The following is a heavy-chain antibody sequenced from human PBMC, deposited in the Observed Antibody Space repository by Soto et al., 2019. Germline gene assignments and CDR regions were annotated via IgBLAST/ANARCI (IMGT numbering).Heavy chain of an antibody. CDR2: IYYSGST. J-gene: IGHJ3*02. CDR1: GGSISSSSYY. V-gene: IGHV4-39*07. CDR3: ARDRLRPGDHDAFDI. D-gene: IGHD7-27*01. Sequence: SETLSLTCTVSGGSISSSSYYWGWIRQPPGKGLEWIGSIYYSGSTYYNPSLKSRVTISVDTSKNQFSLKLSSVTAADTAVYYCARDRLRPGDHDAFDIWGQGTMVTVSS.